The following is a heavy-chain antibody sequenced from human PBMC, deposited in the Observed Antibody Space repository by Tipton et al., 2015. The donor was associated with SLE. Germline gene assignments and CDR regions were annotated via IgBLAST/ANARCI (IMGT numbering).Heavy chain of an antibody. CDR2: IYSGGTT. CDR3: AIWQGTDTWGYFDL. CDR1: GFTFSRSA. Sequence: SLRLSCAASGFTFSRSAMSWVRQAPGKRLEWVSVIYSGGTTYYADPVKGHFTISRDNSKNTLYLQMNGLRVDDTAVYYCAIWQGTDTWGYFDLWGRGTLVTVSS. D-gene: IGHD3/OR15-3a*01. V-gene: IGHV3-23*03. J-gene: IGHJ2*01.